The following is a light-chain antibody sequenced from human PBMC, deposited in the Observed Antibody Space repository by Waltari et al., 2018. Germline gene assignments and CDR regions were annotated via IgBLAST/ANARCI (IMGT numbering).Light chain of an antibody. Sequence: QSALTQPASVSGSPGQSVTIFCAGTSNDVGGYNSVSWYQEHPGQAPRVIIYDVSDRPSGVSDRFSGSTSGNTASLPISGLQAEDETDYYCSSQSSNDVVLFGGGTKLTVL. CDR3: SSQSSNDVVL. CDR1: SNDVGGYNS. CDR2: DVS. J-gene: IGLJ2*01. V-gene: IGLV2-14*01.